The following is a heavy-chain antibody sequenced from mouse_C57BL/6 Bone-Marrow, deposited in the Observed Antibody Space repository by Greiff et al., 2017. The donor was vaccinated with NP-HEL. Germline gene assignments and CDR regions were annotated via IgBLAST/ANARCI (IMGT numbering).Heavy chain of an antibody. CDR2: IDPENGDT. V-gene: IGHV14-4*01. J-gene: IGHJ1*03. CDR1: GFNIKDDY. Sequence: VQLQQSGAELVRPGASVKLSCTASGFNIKDDYMHWVKQRPEQGLEWIGWIDPENGDTEYASKFQGKATITADTSSNTAYLQLSSLTSEDTAVYYCTTNTTVVAKWYFDVWGTGTTVTVSS. D-gene: IGHD1-1*01. CDR3: TTNTTVVAKWYFDV.